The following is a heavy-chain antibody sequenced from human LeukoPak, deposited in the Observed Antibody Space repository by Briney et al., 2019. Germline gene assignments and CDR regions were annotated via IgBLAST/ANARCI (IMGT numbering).Heavy chain of an antibody. CDR2: INPNSGGT. CDR1: GYTFTGYY. Sequence: ASVKVSCKASGYTFTGYYIHWVRQAPGQGLEWMGWINPNSGGTNYPQKFQGRVTMTRDTSISTAYMELSRLRSDEPAVYYFARSWYYYDRSGQNWFDPWGQGTLVTVSS. D-gene: IGHD3-22*01. J-gene: IGHJ5*02. V-gene: IGHV1-2*02. CDR3: ARSWYYYDRSGQNWFDP.